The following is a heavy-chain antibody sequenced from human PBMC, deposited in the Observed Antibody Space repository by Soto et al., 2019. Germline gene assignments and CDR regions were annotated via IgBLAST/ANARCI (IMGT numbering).Heavy chain of an antibody. CDR2: IYYSGST. V-gene: IGHV4-39*01. CDR3: AKHTRDDGSGLDY. D-gene: IGHD3-10*01. J-gene: IGHJ4*02. CDR1: GGSISSSSYY. Sequence: PSETLSITCTVSGGSISSSSYYWGWIRQTPGKGLEWIGSIYYSGSTYYNPSLKSRVTISVDTSKNQFSLKLSSVTAADTAFYYCAKHTRDDGSGLDYWGKGTLVPVSS.